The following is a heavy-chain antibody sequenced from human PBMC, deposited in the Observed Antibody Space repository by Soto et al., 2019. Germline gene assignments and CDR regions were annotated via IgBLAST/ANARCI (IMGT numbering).Heavy chain of an antibody. CDR2: IWYDGSNK. J-gene: IGHJ4*02. Sequence: QVRLVESGGGVVQPGRSLRLSCTASGFTFRSYGMHWVRQAPGKGLEWVAVIWYDGSNKYYGDSVKGRFTISRDNSKNRLYLQMNSLRAEDTAVYYCARDFSGEQLPTLVYDYWGQGTLVTVSS. D-gene: IGHD6-13*01. V-gene: IGHV3-33*01. CDR1: GFTFRSYG. CDR3: ARDFSGEQLPTLVYDY.